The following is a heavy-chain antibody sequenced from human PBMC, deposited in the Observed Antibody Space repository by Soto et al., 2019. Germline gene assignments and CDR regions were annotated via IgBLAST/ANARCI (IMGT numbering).Heavy chain of an antibody. CDR1: GFTFSSYA. Sequence: GGSLRLSCAASGFTFSSYAMSWVRQAPGKGLEWVSAISGSGGSTYYADSVKGRFTISRDNSKNTLYLQMNSLRAEDTAVYYCAEDDVPGYELHETNDYCFDVWGQGTTVTVSS. J-gene: IGHJ6*02. CDR2: ISGSGGST. D-gene: IGHD2-2*01. V-gene: IGHV3-23*01. CDR3: AEDDVPGYELHETNDYCFDV.